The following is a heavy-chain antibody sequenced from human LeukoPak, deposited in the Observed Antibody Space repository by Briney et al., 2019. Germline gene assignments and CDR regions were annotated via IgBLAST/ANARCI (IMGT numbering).Heavy chain of an antibody. D-gene: IGHD2-2*01. CDR1: GFTFSTYA. CDR3: AKVGPYIVVVPAAPVDY. CDR2: ISGSGDST. J-gene: IGHJ4*02. V-gene: IGHV3-23*01. Sequence: GGSLRLSCAASGFTFSTYAVNWVRQAPGKGLEWVSTISGSGDSTYYADSVKGRFTISRDNSKNTLHLQMNSLRAEDTAVYYCAKVGPYIVVVPAAPVDYWGQGTLVTVSS.